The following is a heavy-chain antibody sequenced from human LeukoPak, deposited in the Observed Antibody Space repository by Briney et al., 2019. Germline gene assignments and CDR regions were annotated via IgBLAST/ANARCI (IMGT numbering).Heavy chain of an antibody. CDR2: VSGSGGRT. CDR3: AKGGAAMTDAPHGDVVTTTLDGFDI. Sequence: GGSPRLSCVASGFALSAFAISWVRQAPGKGLEWVSAVSGSGGRTFSADSVRGRFTISRDNSKKTVFLQMDSLRAEDTAVYYCAKGGAAMTDAPHGDVVTTTLDGFDIWGQGTMVTVSS. CDR1: GFALSAFA. V-gene: IGHV3-23*01. J-gene: IGHJ3*02. D-gene: IGHD2-21*02.